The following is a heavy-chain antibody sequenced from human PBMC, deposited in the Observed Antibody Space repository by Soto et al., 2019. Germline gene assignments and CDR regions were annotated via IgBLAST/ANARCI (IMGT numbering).Heavy chain of an antibody. CDR1: GGTSTRYA. J-gene: IGHJ4*02. V-gene: IGHV1-69*06. D-gene: IGHD3-3*01. CDR3: NRGSEYDFWSGYL. Sequence: QERLVQSGAEVRKPGSSVKVSCKVTGGTSTRYAINWVRQAPGQGREWMGGIVPMFGTSKYAQKFQGRFTITADTSTNIAYMELRSLRSEDTAVYYCNRGSEYDFWSGYLWGQGTLVSVSS. CDR2: IVPMFGTS.